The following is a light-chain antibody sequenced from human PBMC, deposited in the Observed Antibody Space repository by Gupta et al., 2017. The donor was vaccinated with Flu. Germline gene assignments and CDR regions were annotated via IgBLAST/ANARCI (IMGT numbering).Light chain of an antibody. J-gene: IGKJ2*01. V-gene: IGKV1-5*03. CDR1: QNINSW. Sequence: DIQMTQSPSTLSASIGDRVTITCRASQNINSWLAWFQQKPGKTPKLLIYKASNLERGVPSRFSGSGSGTEFTLTISSLRPDDFATYYCQQYNDFFYTFGQGTKVDIQ. CDR2: KAS. CDR3: QQYNDFFYT.